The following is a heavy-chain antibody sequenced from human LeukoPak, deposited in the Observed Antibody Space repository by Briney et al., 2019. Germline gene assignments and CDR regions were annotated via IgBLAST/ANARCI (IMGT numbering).Heavy chain of an antibody. D-gene: IGHD3-3*01. Sequence: SQTLSLTCTVSGGSISSGSYYWSWIRQPAGTGLEWIGRIYTSGSTNYNPSLKSRVTISVDTSKNQFSLKLSSVTAADTAVYYCARDSPWSGYLSRWGQGTLVTVSS. J-gene: IGHJ4*02. V-gene: IGHV4-61*02. CDR2: IYTSGST. CDR1: GGSISSGSYY. CDR3: ARDSPWSGYLSR.